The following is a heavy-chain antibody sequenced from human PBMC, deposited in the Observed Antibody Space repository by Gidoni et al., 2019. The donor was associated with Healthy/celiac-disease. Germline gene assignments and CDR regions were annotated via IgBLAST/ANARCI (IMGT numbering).Heavy chain of an antibody. D-gene: IGHD3-10*01. CDR2: IYHSGST. J-gene: IGHJ4*02. CDR1: GYSISSGYY. V-gene: IGHV4-38-2*02. CDR3: ARDLMVRGADPFDY. Sequence: QVQLQESGPGLVKPSETLSLTCTVSGYSISSGYYWGWIRQPPGKGLEWIGSIYHSGSTYYNPSLKSRVTISVDTSKNQFSLKLSSVTAADTAVYYCARDLMVRGADPFDYWGQGTLVTVSS.